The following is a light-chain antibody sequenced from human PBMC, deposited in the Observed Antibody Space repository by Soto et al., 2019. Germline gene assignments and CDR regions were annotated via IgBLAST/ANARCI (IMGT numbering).Light chain of an antibody. CDR2: GNS. V-gene: IGLV1-40*01. Sequence: QSALTQPPSVSGAPGQRVTISCTGSSSNIWAGYDVHWYQQLPGTAPKLLIYGNSNRPSGVPDRFSGSKSGTSASLAITGLQAEDEADYYCQSYDSSLSAVFGGGTKLTVL. CDR3: QSYDSSLSAV. CDR1: SSNIWAGYD. J-gene: IGLJ2*01.